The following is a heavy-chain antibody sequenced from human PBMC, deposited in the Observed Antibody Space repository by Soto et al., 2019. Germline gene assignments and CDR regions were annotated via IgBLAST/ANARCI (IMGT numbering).Heavy chain of an antibody. Sequence: GGSLRLSCAASGFTFRSYAMSWVRQAPGKRLEWVSAISGSGGSTYYADSVKGRFTISRDNSKNTLYLQMNSLRAEDTAVYYCAKGDIVATILGYWGQGTLVTVSS. V-gene: IGHV3-23*01. D-gene: IGHD5-12*01. J-gene: IGHJ4*02. CDR3: AKGDIVATILGY. CDR1: GFTFRSYA. CDR2: ISGSGGST.